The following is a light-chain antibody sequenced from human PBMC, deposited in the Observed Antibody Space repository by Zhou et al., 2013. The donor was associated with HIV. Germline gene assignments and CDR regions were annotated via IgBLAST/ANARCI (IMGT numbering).Light chain of an antibody. J-gene: IGKJ2*01. CDR2: GAS. CDR3: QQYGSSPYX. CDR1: QSVSSSF. Sequence: EIVLTQSPGTLSLSPGERATLSCRASQSVSSSFLAWYQQRPGQAPGLLIYGASSRATGIPDRFSGSGSGTDFTLTISRLEPEDFAVYYCQQYGSSPYXFGRGDQGWR. V-gene: IGKV3-20*01.